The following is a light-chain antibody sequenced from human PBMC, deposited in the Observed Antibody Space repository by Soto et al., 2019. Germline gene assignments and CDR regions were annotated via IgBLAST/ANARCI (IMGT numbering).Light chain of an antibody. V-gene: IGKV3-20*01. CDR2: DAS. CDR3: QQYSSSLRT. J-gene: IGKJ1*01. Sequence: EIVLTQSPGTLTLSPGERATLSCRASQSVSGSYLAWYQQRPGQAPRLLIYDASSRATGIPDRFSGSGSGTDFTLAISRLEPEDFAVYYCQQYSSSLRTFGQGTKVEIK. CDR1: QSVSGSY.